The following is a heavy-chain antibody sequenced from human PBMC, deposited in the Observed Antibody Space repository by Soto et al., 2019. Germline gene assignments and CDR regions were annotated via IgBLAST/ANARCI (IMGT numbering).Heavy chain of an antibody. CDR2: INHSGST. D-gene: IGHD6-13*01. CDR3: AGGRGRQQLVMSYYYGMDV. V-gene: IGHV4-34*01. Sequence: PSETLSLTCAVYGGSFSGYYWSFIRHPPLKGLEWIGEINHSGSTNYNPSLKSRVTISVDTSKNQFSLNLSSVTAADTAVYYCAGGRGRQQLVMSYYYGMDVWGQGTTVTVSS. J-gene: IGHJ6*02. CDR1: GGSFSGYY.